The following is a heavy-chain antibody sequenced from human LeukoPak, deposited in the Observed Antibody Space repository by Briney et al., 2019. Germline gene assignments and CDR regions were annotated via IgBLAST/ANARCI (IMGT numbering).Heavy chain of an antibody. Sequence: SETLSLTCTVSGYSISSGYYWGWTRQPPGKGLEWIGSIYHNGSTYYNPSLKSRVTISVDTSKNRFSLKLSSVTAADTAVYYCARDLDYYDSSGYYYNSAFDIWGQGTMVTVSS. CDR2: IYHNGST. CDR1: GYSISSGYY. CDR3: ARDLDYYDSSGYYYNSAFDI. D-gene: IGHD3-22*01. J-gene: IGHJ3*02. V-gene: IGHV4-38-2*02.